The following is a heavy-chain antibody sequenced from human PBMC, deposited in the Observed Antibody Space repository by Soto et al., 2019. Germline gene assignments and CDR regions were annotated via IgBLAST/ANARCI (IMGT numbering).Heavy chain of an antibody. CDR2: ITTGGETT. CDR1: GFIFTDYS. D-gene: IGHD5-12*01. CDR3: SRDPQRRDGYKFDS. V-gene: IGHV3-11*01. Sequence: QVQLVESGGGLVEPGGSLRLSCAASGFIFTDYSMAWIRQAPGKGLEWISYITTGGETTLYAASVEGRFTISRDNAKKALFLQMNSLRADDPAVYFCSRDPQRRDGYKFDSWGQGTLVTVSS. J-gene: IGHJ4*02.